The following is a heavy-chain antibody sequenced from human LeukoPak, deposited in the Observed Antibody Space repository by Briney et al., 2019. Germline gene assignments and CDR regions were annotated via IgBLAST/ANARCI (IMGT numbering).Heavy chain of an antibody. CDR1: GYTFTSYG. D-gene: IGHD3-9*01. V-gene: IGHV1-18*01. Sequence: GASVKVSCKASGYTFTSYGISWVRQAPGQGLEWMGWISAYNGNTNYAQKLQGRVTMTTDTSTSTAYMELRSLRSDDTAVYYCARDDPHILTGHYYYYGMDVWGQGTTVTVSS. CDR2: ISAYNGNT. CDR3: ARDDPHILTGHYYYYGMDV. J-gene: IGHJ6*02.